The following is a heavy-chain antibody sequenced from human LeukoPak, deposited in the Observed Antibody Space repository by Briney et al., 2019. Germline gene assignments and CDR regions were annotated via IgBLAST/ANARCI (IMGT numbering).Heavy chain of an antibody. CDR2: IKQDGTEK. D-gene: IGHD5-24*01. CDR1: GFTFSSYW. Sequence: GGSLRLSCVVSGFTFSSYWMSWVRQAPGKGLEWVANIKQDGTEKYYVDSVKGRFTISRDNAKKSLYLQMNSLRAEDTAVYYCASVEMATTFYYYGMDVWGQGTTVTVSS. CDR3: ASVEMATTFYYYGMDV. J-gene: IGHJ6*02. V-gene: IGHV3-7*01.